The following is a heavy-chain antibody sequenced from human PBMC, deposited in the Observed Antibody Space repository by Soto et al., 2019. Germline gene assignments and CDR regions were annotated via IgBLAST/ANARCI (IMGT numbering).Heavy chain of an antibody. Sequence: GESLKISCKGSGYNFAGYWLACVRQMPGKGLELMVIIYPSDSDTRYRPSFQGQVTISADKSISSAYLQWSSLRASDTAMYYCARGGVSTRTFDYGGQGTPVTVSS. V-gene: IGHV5-51*01. D-gene: IGHD3-3*01. CDR2: IYPSDSDT. CDR1: GYNFAGYW. J-gene: IGHJ4*02. CDR3: ARGGVSTRTFDY.